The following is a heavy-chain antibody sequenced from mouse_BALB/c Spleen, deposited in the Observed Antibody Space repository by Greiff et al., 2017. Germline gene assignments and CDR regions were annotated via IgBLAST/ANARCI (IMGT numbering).Heavy chain of an antibody. D-gene: IGHD3-2*01. CDR3: ARYRDSSGYVFAY. CDR2: ISYSGST. J-gene: IGHJ3*01. CDR1: GDSITSGY. Sequence: EVQRVESGPSLVKPSQTLSLTCSVTGDSITSGYWNWIRKFPGNKLEYMGYISYSGSTYYNPSLKSRISITRDTSKNQYYLQLNSVTTEDTATYYCARYRDSSGYVFAYWGQGTLVTVSA. V-gene: IGHV3-8*02.